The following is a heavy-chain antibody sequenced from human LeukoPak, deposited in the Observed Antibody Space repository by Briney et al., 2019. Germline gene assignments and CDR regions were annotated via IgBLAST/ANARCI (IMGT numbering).Heavy chain of an antibody. CDR1: GFTFSSYG. Sequence: GGSLRLSCAASGFTFSSYGMHWVRQAPGKGLEWVAVISYDGSNKYYADSVKGRFTISRDNSKNTLYLQMNSLRAEDTAVYYCAKKGQVYFLAAAGADYWGQGTLVTVSS. CDR3: AKKGQVYFLAAAGADY. CDR2: ISYDGSNK. V-gene: IGHV3-30*18. D-gene: IGHD6-13*01. J-gene: IGHJ4*02.